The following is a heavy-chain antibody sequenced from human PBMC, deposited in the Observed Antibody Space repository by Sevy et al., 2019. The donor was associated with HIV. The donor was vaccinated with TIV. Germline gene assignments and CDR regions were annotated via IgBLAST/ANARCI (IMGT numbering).Heavy chain of an antibody. CDR2: MYHRGTT. CDR1: GDSIISSRW. Sequence: SETLSLTCTVSGDSIISSRWWSWFRQTPGKGLEWIGDMYHRGTTNYNPSLKSRVIISGDQFRNQFSLKVTSMTSADTAVYYCAAATGTDILGYYFDSWGQGTLVTVSS. CDR3: AAATGTDILGYYFDS. D-gene: IGHD1-1*01. V-gene: IGHV4-4*02. J-gene: IGHJ4*02.